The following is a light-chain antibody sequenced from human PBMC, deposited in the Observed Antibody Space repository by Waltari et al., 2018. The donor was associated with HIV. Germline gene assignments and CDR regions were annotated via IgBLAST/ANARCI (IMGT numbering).Light chain of an antibody. CDR2: ENK. V-gene: IGLV1-51*01. Sequence: QSVLTQPPSVSAAPGQRVTISCSGSSSTIGNNYVSWYQHLPGAAPKLLIYENKNRPAGIPAQFSGSKSGTSATLVITGLQTGDEADYYCGTWDSSLSAVFGGGTKLTVL. J-gene: IGLJ3*02. CDR1: SSTIGNNY. CDR3: GTWDSSLSAV.